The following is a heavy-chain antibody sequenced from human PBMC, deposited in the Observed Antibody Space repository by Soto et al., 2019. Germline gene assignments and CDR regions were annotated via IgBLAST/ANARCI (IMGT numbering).Heavy chain of an antibody. D-gene: IGHD2-2*01. Sequence: SVQVSFQASRGDFSSHAMSCVRQAPGQGLEWMGGIIPIFGTANYAQKFQGRVTITADESTSTAHMELSSLRSEDTAVYYCARVRAIHQVGFDPWRKGTLVTV. CDR2: IIPIFGTA. J-gene: IGHJ5*02. CDR3: ARVRAIHQVGFDP. CDR1: RGDFSSHA. V-gene: IGHV1-69*13.